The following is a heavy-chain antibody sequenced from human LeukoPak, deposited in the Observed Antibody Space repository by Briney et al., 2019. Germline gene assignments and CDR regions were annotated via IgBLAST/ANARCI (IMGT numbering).Heavy chain of an antibody. CDR2: INPNSGGT. CDR1: GYTFTDYY. J-gene: IGHJ4*02. CDR3: ARDDSDGSGQKVDY. Sequence: ASVKVSCKASGYTFTDYYIHWVRQAPGQGLEWMGWINPNSGGTNYAQRFQGRVTMTRDTSTSTAYMELRSLRSDDTAVYYCARDDSDGSGQKVDYWGQGTLVTVSS. V-gene: IGHV1-2*02. D-gene: IGHD6-19*01.